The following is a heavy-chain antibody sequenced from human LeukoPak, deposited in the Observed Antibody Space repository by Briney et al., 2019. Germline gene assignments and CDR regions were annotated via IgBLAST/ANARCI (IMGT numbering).Heavy chain of an antibody. CDR3: TRNIVVVPAAGNWFDP. D-gene: IGHD2-2*01. CDR2: IRSKANSYAT. Sequence: GGSLRLSCAASGFTFSSYAMHWVRQASGKGLEWVGRIRSKANSYATAYAASVKGRFTISRDDSKNTAYLQMNSLKTEDTAVYYCTRNIVVVPAAGNWFDPWGQGTLVTVSS. J-gene: IGHJ5*02. V-gene: IGHV3-73*01. CDR1: GFTFSSYA.